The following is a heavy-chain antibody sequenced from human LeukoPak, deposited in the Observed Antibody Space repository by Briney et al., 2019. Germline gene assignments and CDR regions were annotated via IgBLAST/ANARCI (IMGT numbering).Heavy chain of an antibody. V-gene: IGHV1-8*01. CDR3: ARSIETLTYSSSWYFPVDY. D-gene: IGHD6-13*01. CDR1: GYTFTSYD. CDR2: MNPNSGNT. J-gene: IGHJ4*02. Sequence: ASVTVSCTASGYTFTSYDINWVRQAPGQGLEWMGWMNPNSGNTGYAQKFQGRVTMTRNTSISTAYMELSSLRSEDTAVYYCARSIETLTYSSSWYFPVDYWGQGTLVTVSS.